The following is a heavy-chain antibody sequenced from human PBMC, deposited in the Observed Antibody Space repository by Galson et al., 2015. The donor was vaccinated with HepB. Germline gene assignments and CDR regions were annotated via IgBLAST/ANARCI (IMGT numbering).Heavy chain of an antibody. J-gene: IGHJ3*02. V-gene: IGHV1-18*01. Sequence: SVKVSCKASGYTFTRNGISWVRQAPGQGLEWMGWISTNSGNTYYAQKFQDRLFMTTGRSTSTAYMELRSLTSDDTAFYYCARDVRYAFEMWGQGTMVTVS. CDR2: ISTNSGNT. D-gene: IGHD3-10*02. CDR1: GYTFTRNG. CDR3: ARDVRYAFEM.